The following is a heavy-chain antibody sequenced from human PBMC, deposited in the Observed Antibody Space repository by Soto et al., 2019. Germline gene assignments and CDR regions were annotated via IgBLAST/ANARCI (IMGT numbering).Heavy chain of an antibody. V-gene: IGHV3-9*01. Sequence: EVQLVESGGGLVQPGRSLRLSCAASGFTFDDYAMHWVRQAPGKGLEWVSGISWNSGSIGYADSVKGRFTISRDNAKNYLYLQMNSLRDEDTAWYYCAKDIGQARPDYSCGMDVWGQGTTVTVSS. J-gene: IGHJ6*02. D-gene: IGHD6-6*01. CDR2: ISWNSGSI. CDR1: GFTFDDYA. CDR3: AKDIGQARPDYSCGMDV.